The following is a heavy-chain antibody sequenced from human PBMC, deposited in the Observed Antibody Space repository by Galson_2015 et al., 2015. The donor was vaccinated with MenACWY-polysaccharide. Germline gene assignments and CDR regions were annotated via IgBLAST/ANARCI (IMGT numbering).Heavy chain of an antibody. V-gene: IGHV3-11*01. CDR1: GFTFSDYY. D-gene: IGHD3-10*01. J-gene: IGHJ4*02. CDR3: ARDPRGARSSYFDN. CDR2: ISSSGSAI. Sequence: SLRLSCAASGFTFSDYYMHWLRQAPGKGLEWVSYISSSGSAIYFADSVKGRFIISRDNAKNSLYLQMNSLRAEDTAVYYCARDPRGARSSYFDNWGQGILVTVSS.